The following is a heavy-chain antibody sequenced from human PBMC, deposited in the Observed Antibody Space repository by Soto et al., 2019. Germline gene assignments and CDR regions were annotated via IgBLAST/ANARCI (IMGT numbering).Heavy chain of an antibody. CDR2: IYYSGKT. D-gene: IGHD3-9*01. CDR3: ARRTGYPYDFDY. J-gene: IGHJ4*02. CDR1: CGSVSSDGYH. Sequence: QVQLQESGPGLLKPSQTLSLTCTVSCGSVSSDGYHWSWIRQHPGKGLECIGHIYYSGKTSYNPSLKSRVTISVDTSKNQFSLKLSAVTAADTAVYYCARRTGYPYDFDYGGQGTLVTVSS. V-gene: IGHV4-31*03.